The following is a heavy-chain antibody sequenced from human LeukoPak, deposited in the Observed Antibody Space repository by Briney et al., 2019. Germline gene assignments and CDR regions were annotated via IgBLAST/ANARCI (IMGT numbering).Heavy chain of an antibody. CDR1: GGSISSYY. CDR2: IYTSGST. D-gene: IGHD4-4*01. CDR3: ARHAVTACYYYYGMDV. Sequence: SETLSLTCTVSGGSISSYYWSWIRQPAVKGLEWIGRIYTSGSTYYNPSLKSRVTISVDASKNQFSLKLSSVTAADTAVYYCARHAVTACYYYYGMDVWGQGTTVTVSS. V-gene: IGHV4-4*07. J-gene: IGHJ6*02.